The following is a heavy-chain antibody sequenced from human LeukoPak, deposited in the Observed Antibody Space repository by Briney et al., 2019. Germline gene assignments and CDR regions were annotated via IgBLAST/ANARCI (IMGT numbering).Heavy chain of an antibody. CDR1: GFTFSSYS. J-gene: IGHJ4*02. D-gene: IGHD6-13*01. Sequence: GGSLRLSCAASGFTFSSYSMNWVRQAPGKGLEWVSYISSSSSTIYYADSVKGRFTISRDNAKKSLYLQMNSLRAEDTAVYYCAREGSSSWYRGRLDYWGQGTLVTVSS. CDR2: ISSSSSTI. V-gene: IGHV3-48*01. CDR3: AREGSSSWYRGRLDY.